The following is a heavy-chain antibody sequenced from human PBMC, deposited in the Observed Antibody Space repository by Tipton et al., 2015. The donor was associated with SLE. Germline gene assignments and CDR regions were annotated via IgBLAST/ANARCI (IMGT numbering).Heavy chain of an antibody. CDR2: INPSGGHT. CDR1: GNPFTSHS. CDR3: ARDLLRGGYYYYMDV. Sequence: QSGPEVKKPGASVKISCRASGNPFTSHSIHWVRQAPGQGLEWMGMINPSGGHTTYAQRFQGRVTMTRDTSTSSVYMELSSLRSDDTAVYYCARDLLRGGYYYYMDVWGKGTTVTVSS. J-gene: IGHJ6*03. D-gene: IGHD1-26*01. V-gene: IGHV1-46*01.